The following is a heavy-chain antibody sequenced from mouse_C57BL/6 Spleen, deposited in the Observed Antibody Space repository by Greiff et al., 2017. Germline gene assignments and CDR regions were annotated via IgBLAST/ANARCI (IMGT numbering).Heavy chain of an antibody. CDR1: GYTFTSYW. CDR2: IDPSDSYT. Sequence: VQLQQPGAELVRPGTSVKLSCKASGYTFTSYWMHWVKQRPGQGLEWIGVIDPSDSYTNYNQKLKGKATLTVDTSSSTAYMQLSSLTSEDSAVYYCARRRNWVFDYWGQGTTLTVSS. CDR3: ARRRNWVFDY. V-gene: IGHV1-59*01. J-gene: IGHJ2*01. D-gene: IGHD4-1*01.